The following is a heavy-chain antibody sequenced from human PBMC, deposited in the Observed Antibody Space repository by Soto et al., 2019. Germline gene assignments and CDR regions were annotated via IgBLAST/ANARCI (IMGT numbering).Heavy chain of an antibody. CDR2: INHSGST. Sequence: SETLSLTCAVYGGSFSGYYWSWIRQPPGKGLEWIGEINHSGSTNYNPSLKSRVTISVDTSKNQFSLKLSSVTAADTAVYYCARAFRSITMARGVHYWFDPWGQGTLVTVS. V-gene: IGHV4-34*01. D-gene: IGHD3-10*01. CDR1: GGSFSGYY. J-gene: IGHJ5*02. CDR3: ARAFRSITMARGVHYWFDP.